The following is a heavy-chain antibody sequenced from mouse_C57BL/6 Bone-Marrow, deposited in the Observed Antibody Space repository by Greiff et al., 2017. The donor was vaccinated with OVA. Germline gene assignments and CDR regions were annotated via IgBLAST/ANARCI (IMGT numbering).Heavy chain of an antibody. CDR2: IWSGGST. V-gene: IGHV2-2*01. J-gene: IGHJ1*03. Sequence: VQRVESGPGLVQPSQSLSITCTVSGFSLTSYGVHWVRQSPGKGLEWLGVIWSGGSTDYNAAFISRLSISKDNSKSQVFFKMNSLQADDTAIYYCARVYYDYDDGWYFDVWGTGTTVTVSS. D-gene: IGHD2-4*01. CDR1: GFSLTSYG. CDR3: ARVYYDYDDGWYFDV.